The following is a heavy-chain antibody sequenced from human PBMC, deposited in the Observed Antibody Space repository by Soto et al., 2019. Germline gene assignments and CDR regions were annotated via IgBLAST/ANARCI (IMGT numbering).Heavy chain of an antibody. CDR2: INPSGGST. CDR3: ARSLAHCSGGGCIN. J-gene: IGHJ4*02. V-gene: IGHV1-46*03. D-gene: IGHD2-15*01. Sequence: QVQLVQSGAEVKKPGASVKLSCKTSGYIFANYFIHWVRQAPGQGLEWMGTINPSGGSTNYVQKFQGGVTMTRDTSTSTVYMELTSLGSEDTAVYYCARSLAHCSGGGCINWGQGTLVTVSS. CDR1: GYIFANYF.